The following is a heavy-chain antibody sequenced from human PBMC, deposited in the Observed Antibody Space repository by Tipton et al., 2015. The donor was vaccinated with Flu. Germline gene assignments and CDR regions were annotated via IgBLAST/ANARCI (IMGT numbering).Heavy chain of an antibody. CDR2: ISSSGSTI. V-gene: IGHV3-48*03. D-gene: IGHD3-22*01. Sequence: SLRLSCAASGFTFSSYEMNWVRQAPGKGLEWVSYISSSGSTIYYADSVKGRFTISRDNAKNSLYLQMNSLRAEDTAVYYCARTVYYYDSSGYYYWGQGTLVTVSS. CDR3: ARTVYYYDSSGYYY. CDR1: GFTFSSYE. J-gene: IGHJ4*02.